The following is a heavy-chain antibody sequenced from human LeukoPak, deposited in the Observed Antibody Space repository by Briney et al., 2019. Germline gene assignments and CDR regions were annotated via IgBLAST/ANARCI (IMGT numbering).Heavy chain of an antibody. CDR1: GFTVSSNY. V-gene: IGHV3-23*01. Sequence: GGSLRLSCAASGFTVSSNYMSWVRQAPGKGLEWVSAISGSGGSTYYADSVKGRFTISRDNSKNTLYLQMNSLRAEDTAVYYCATNGIYSSGWYWENGAEYFQHWGQGTLVTVSS. J-gene: IGHJ1*01. D-gene: IGHD6-19*01. CDR2: ISGSGGST. CDR3: ATNGIYSSGWYWENGAEYFQH.